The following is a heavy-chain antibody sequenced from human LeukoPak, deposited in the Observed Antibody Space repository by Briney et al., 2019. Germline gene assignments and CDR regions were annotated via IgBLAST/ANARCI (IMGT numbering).Heavy chain of an antibody. CDR2: ISYDGSNK. D-gene: IGHD5-12*01. Sequence: GGSLRLSCATSGFVFSNYAMHWVRQAPGKGLEWVAVISYDGSNKFYADSVKGRFTISRDNSKNTLHLQMNSLRAEDTAVYYCARSLATSYYYMDVWGKGTTVTVSS. V-gene: IGHV3-30*04. J-gene: IGHJ6*03. CDR3: ARSLATSYYYMDV. CDR1: GFVFSNYA.